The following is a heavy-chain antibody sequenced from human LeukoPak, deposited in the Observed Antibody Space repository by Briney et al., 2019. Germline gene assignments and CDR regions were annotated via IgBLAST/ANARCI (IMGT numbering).Heavy chain of an antibody. CDR1: GFTFINAW. J-gene: IGHJ3*02. CDR2: ITSKTDGGAT. Sequence: GGSLRLSCAASGFTFINAWMSWVRQAPGKGLEWVGRITSKTDGGATDYPAPVKGRFTISRDDSENTLYLQMNSLKTEDTAVYYCTTGLKLTNDAFDIWGQGTMVTVSS. CDR3: TTGLKLTNDAFDI. D-gene: IGHD2-8*01. V-gene: IGHV3-15*01.